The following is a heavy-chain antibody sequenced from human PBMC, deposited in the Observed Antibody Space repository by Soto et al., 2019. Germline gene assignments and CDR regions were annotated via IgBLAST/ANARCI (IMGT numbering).Heavy chain of an antibody. CDR3: ARILDA. V-gene: IGHV4-31*03. CDR2: IYYSGST. J-gene: IGHJ5*02. CDR1: GGSISSGGYY. Sequence: QVQLQESGPGLVKPSQTLSLTCTVSGGSISSGGYYWSWIRQHPGKGLWWNGYIYYSGSTYYNPPRQVRITISVHTSKCQLSLELSSATAVGPGVFYCARILDAWGQGTLVTVSS.